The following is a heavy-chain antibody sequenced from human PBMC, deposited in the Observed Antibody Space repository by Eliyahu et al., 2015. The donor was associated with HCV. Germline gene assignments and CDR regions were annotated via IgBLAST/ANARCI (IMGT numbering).Heavy chain of an antibody. CDR3: ARGYGMGV. Sequence: LEWIGEINHSGDTNYSPSLKSRVTISVDTSKNQFSLKLSSVTAADTAMYYCARGYGMGVWGQGTTVTVSS. J-gene: IGHJ6*02. CDR2: INHSGDT. V-gene: IGHV4-34*01.